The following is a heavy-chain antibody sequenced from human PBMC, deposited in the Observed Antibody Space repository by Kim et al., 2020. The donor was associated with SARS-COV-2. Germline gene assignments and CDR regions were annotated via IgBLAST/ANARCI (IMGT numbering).Heavy chain of an antibody. V-gene: IGHV4-59*13. CDR1: SGSISSYY. D-gene: IGHD4-17*01. J-gene: IGHJ4*01. CDR3: PRDTPAHYGDYNYFDY. CDR2: IYYSGST. Sequence: SETLSLTCTVSSGSISSYYWSWIRQPPGKGLEWIGYIYYSGSTNYNPPLKSRVTISVDTSKNQFSLKLSSVTAADTAVNYCPRDTPAHYGDYNYFDYWG.